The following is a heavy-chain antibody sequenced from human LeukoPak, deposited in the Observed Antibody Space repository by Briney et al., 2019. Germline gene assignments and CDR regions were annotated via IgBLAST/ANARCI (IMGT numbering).Heavy chain of an antibody. Sequence: PVGSLRLSCAASGFTFSSYSMNWVRQAPGKGLEWVSSISSSSSYIYYADSVKGRFTISRDNAKNSLYLQMNSLRAEDTAVYYCAGNEGGGADSSGYFDYWGQGTLVTVSS. CDR2: ISSSSSYI. CDR1: GFTFSSYS. D-gene: IGHD3-22*01. V-gene: IGHV3-21*01. J-gene: IGHJ4*02. CDR3: AGNEGGGADSSGYFDY.